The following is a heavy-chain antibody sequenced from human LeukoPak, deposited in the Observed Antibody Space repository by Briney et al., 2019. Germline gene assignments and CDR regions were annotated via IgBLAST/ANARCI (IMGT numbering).Heavy chain of an antibody. Sequence: PGGSLRLSCAASGFTFSSHAMSWVRQAPGKGLEWVSATSGSGGSTYYADSVKGRFTISRDNSNNTLYLQMNSLRAGDTAVYFCARRSRGLRSYSDGFDMWGQGTMVTVSS. CDR3: ARRSRGLRSYSDGFDM. CDR2: TSGSGGST. V-gene: IGHV3-23*01. CDR1: GFTFSSHA. J-gene: IGHJ3*02. D-gene: IGHD3-10*01.